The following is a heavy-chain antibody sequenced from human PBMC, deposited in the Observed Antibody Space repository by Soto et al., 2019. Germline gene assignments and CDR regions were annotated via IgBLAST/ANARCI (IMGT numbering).Heavy chain of an antibody. CDR3: AKNSGRGYSYGLLVDYGMDV. V-gene: IGHV3-30*18. Sequence: XGSLILSCAASGFTFSIYGMHWVRQAPGKGLEWVAVISHDGSNKYYADSVKGRFTISRDNSKNTLYLQMNSLRAEDTAVYYCAKNSGRGYSYGLLVDYGMDVWGQGTTVTVSS. CDR2: ISHDGSNK. CDR1: GFTFSIYG. J-gene: IGHJ6*02. D-gene: IGHD5-18*01.